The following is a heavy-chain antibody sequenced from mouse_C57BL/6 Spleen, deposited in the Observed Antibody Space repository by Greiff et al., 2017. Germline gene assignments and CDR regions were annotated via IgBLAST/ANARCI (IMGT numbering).Heavy chain of an antibody. CDR2: IDPSDSYT. J-gene: IGHJ4*01. CDR3: ARGGLAWDAMDY. V-gene: IGHV1-59*01. Sequence: QVQLQQPGAELVRPGTSVKLSCKASGYTFTSYWMHWVKQRPGQGLEWIGVIDPSDSYTNYNQKFKGKATLTVDTSSSTAYMQLSSLTSEDSAVDYCARGGLAWDAMDYWGQGTSVTVSS. CDR1: GYTFTSYW. D-gene: IGHD4-1*01.